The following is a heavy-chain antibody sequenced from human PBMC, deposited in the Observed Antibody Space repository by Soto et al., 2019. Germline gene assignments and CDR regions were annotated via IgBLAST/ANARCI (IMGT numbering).Heavy chain of an antibody. Sequence: SETLSLTCAVSSGSISSSNWWSWVRQPPGKGLEWIGEIYHSGSTNYNPSLKSRVTISVDKSKNQFSLKLSSVTAADTAVYYCARGQGIWGSYRDYYFDYWGQGTLVTVSS. J-gene: IGHJ4*02. CDR3: ARGQGIWGSYRDYYFDY. CDR2: IYHSGST. D-gene: IGHD3-16*02. V-gene: IGHV4-4*02. CDR1: SGSISSSNW.